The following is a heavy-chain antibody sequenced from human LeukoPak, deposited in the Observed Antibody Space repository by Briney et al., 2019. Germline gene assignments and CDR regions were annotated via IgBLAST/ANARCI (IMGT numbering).Heavy chain of an antibody. D-gene: IGHD3-16*01. V-gene: IGHV3-30*03. Sequence: PGGSLRLSCAASGFTFSSYGMHWVRQAPGKGLEWVAVISYDGSNKYYADSVKGRFTISRDNSKNTLYLQMNSLRAEDTAVYYCARGAYYYYYYMDNWGKGTTVTVSS. J-gene: IGHJ6*03. CDR3: ARGAYYYYYYMDN. CDR2: ISYDGSNK. CDR1: GFTFSSYG.